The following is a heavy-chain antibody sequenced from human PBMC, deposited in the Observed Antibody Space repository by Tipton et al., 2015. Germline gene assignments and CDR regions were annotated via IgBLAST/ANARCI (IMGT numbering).Heavy chain of an antibody. CDR2: ICSSGNA. CDR1: GYSLSTGHC. CDR3: ARRCGADCYWGYYFDH. Sequence: LRLSCNVSGYSLSTGHCWGWVRLSPGKGLEWVANICSSGNAYYNPSLKSRVTISADKSKNQFSLNLKSVTAADTAVYYCARRCGADCYWGYYFDHWGQGTLVNVSS. D-gene: IGHD2-21*01. V-gene: IGHV4-38-2*02. J-gene: IGHJ4*02.